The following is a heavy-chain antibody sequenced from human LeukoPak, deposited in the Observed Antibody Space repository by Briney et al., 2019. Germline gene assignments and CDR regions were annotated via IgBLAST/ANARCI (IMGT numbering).Heavy chain of an antibody. J-gene: IGHJ4*02. CDR1: GFTFSSYF. D-gene: IGHD2-21*02. CDR3: ARGRCGGDCYSD. V-gene: IGHV3-21*01. Sequence: GGSLRLSCAASGFTFSSYFMNWVRQAPGKGLEWVSSISSTSSYIYYADSVKGRFTISRDNAKNSLYLQMNSLRAEDTAAYYCARGRCGGDCYSDWGQGTLVTVSS. CDR2: ISSTSSYI.